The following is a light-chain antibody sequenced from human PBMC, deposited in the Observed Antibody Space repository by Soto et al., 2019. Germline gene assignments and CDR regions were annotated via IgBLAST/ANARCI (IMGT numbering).Light chain of an antibody. V-gene: IGKV1-5*01. CDR3: QQYNSYSGT. CDR2: DAS. CDR1: RSISDW. Sequence: DIQMTQSPSSLSPSVGDRVTITCRASRSISDWLAWYQQKPGKAPELLIFDASNLKSGVPSRFSGSGSGTEFTLTISSLQPDDFATYYCQQYNSYSGTFGQGTKVEIK. J-gene: IGKJ1*01.